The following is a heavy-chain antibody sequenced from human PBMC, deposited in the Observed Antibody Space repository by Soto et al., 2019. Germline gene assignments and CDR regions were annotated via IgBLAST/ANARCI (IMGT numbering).Heavy chain of an antibody. CDR1: GFTFSSYS. CDR2: ISSSSSYL. Sequence: EVQLVESGGGLVKPGGSLRLSCAASGFTFSSYSMNWVRQAPGKGREWVSSISSSSSYLYYADSVKGRFTISRDNAKNSLYLQMNSLRAEDTAVYYCARPGHYYYYYMDVWGKGTTVTVSS. V-gene: IGHV3-21*01. CDR3: ARPGHYYYYYMDV. J-gene: IGHJ6*03.